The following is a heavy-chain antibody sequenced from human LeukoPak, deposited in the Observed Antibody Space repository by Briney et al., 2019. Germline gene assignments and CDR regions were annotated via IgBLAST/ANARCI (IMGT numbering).Heavy chain of an antibody. D-gene: IGHD2-21*01. CDR3: AKDAHIVVVIATHDY. Sequence: GGSLRLSCAASGFTFSSYAMSWVRQAPGKGLEWVSAISGSGGSTYCADSVKGRFTISRDNSKNTLYLQMNSLRAEDTAVYYCAKDAHIVVVIATHDYWGQGTLVTVSS. J-gene: IGHJ4*02. CDR2: ISGSGGST. V-gene: IGHV3-23*01. CDR1: GFTFSSYA.